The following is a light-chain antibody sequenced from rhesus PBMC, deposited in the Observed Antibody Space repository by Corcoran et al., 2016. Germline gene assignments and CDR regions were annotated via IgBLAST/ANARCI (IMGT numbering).Light chain of an antibody. V-gene: IGKV3-53*01. J-gene: IGKJ2*01. CDR3: QKYSSSPYS. CDR2: GAS. CDR1: QSVSSS. Sequence: QVILTQSPATLSLSPGERATLSCRASQSVSSSLAWYQQKPGQAPSLLIYGASRRATGIPDRFSGSGAGTECTLTISSLEPEDFAVYYCQKYSSSPYSFGQGTKVEIK.